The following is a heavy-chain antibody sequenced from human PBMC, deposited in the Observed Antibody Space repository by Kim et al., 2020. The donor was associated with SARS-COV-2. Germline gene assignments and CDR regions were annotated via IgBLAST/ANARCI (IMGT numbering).Heavy chain of an antibody. V-gene: IGHV5-51*01. CDR2: IYPGDSDT. J-gene: IGHJ4*02. D-gene: IGHD5-18*01. CDR1: GYSFTSYW. CDR3: ARIHDVDTAMVPTNFDY. Sequence: GESLKISCKGSGYSFTSYWIGWVRQMPGKGLEWMGIIYPGDSDTRYSPSFQGQVTISADKSISTAYLQWSSLKASDTAMYYCARIHDVDTAMVPTNFDYWGQGTLVTVSS.